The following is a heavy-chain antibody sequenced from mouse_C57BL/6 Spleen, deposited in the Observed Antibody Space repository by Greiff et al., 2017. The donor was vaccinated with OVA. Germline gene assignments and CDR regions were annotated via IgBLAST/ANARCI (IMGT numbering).Heavy chain of an antibody. Sequence: QVQLQQSGAELARPGASVKLSCKASGYTFTSYGISWVKQRTGQGLEWIGEIYPRSGNTYYNEKVKGKATLTADKSSSTAYMELRSLTSEDSAVYFCARREEDYGFDYWGQGTTLTVSS. J-gene: IGHJ2*01. D-gene: IGHD1-1*01. CDR3: ARREEDYGFDY. V-gene: IGHV1-81*01. CDR2: IYPRSGNT. CDR1: GYTFTSYG.